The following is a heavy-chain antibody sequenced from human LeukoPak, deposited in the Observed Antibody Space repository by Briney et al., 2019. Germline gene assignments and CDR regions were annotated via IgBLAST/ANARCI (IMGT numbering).Heavy chain of an antibody. J-gene: IGHJ4*02. CDR2: INPKSGGT. CDR1: GYTFTDYY. D-gene: IGHD3-10*01. CDR3: ARYPYGSGSYWRGFDY. Sequence: GASVKVSCKASGYTFTDYYLHWVRQAPGQGLEWMGWINPKSGGTNYAQKFQGGVTLTRDTSISTAYMELRSLRSDDTAVYYCARYPYGSGSYWRGFDYWGQGTLVTVSS. V-gene: IGHV1-2*02.